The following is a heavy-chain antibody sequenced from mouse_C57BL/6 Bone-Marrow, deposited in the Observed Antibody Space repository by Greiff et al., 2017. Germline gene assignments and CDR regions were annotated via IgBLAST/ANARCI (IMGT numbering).Heavy chain of an antibody. CDR2: ISTGGSYT. D-gene: IGHD2-4*01. Sequence: EVKLMESGGDLVKPGGSLKLSCAASGFTFSSYGMSWVRQTPDKRLEWVATISTGGSYTYYPASVKGRFTISRDNAKNTLDLQMSSLKSEDTAMEYCARHEALPMITRGMDYWGQGTSVTVSS. V-gene: IGHV5-6*01. J-gene: IGHJ4*01. CDR3: ARHEALPMITRGMDY. CDR1: GFTFSSYG.